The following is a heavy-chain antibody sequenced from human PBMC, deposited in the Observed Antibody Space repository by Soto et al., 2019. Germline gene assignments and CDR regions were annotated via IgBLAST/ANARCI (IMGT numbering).Heavy chain of an antibody. V-gene: IGHV1-69*12. CDR3: ASGRPAEYCSGGSCYLNWFDP. D-gene: IGHD2-15*01. J-gene: IGHJ5*02. CDR2: IIPIFGTA. CDR1: GGTFSSYA. Sequence: QVPLVQSGAEVKKPGSSVKVSCKASGGTFSSYAISWVRQAPGQGLEWMGGIIPIFGTANYAQKFQGRVTITADESTSTAYMELSSLRSEDTAVYYCASGRPAEYCSGGSCYLNWFDPWGQGTLVTVSS.